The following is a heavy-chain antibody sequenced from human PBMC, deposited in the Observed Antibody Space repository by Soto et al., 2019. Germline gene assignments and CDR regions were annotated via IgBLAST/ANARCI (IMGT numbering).Heavy chain of an antibody. D-gene: IGHD3-10*01. CDR2: IWYDGSNK. CDR1: GFTFSSYG. CDR3: ARDTVDGSGSSSPDY. V-gene: IGHV3-33*01. Sequence: QVQLVESGGGVVQPGRSLRLSCAASGFTFSSYGMHWVRQAPGKGLEWVAVIWYDGSNKYYADSVKVRFTISRDNSKNTLYLQMNSLRAEDTAVYYCARDTVDGSGSSSPDYWGQGTLVTVSS. J-gene: IGHJ4*02.